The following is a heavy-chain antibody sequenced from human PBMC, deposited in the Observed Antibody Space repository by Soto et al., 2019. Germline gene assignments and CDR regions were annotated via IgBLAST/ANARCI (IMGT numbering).Heavy chain of an antibody. CDR3: ARGAFRPTITYYYYGMDV. D-gene: IGHD5-12*01. CDR2: INHSGST. J-gene: IGHJ6*02. V-gene: IGHV4-34*01. Sequence: QVQLQQWGAGLLKPSETLSLTCAVYGGSFSGYYCSWIRQPPGKGLEWIGEINHSGSTNYNPSLKSRVTISVDTSKNQFSLKLSSVTAADTALYYCARGAFRPTITYYYYGMDVWGQGTTVTVSS. CDR1: GGSFSGYY.